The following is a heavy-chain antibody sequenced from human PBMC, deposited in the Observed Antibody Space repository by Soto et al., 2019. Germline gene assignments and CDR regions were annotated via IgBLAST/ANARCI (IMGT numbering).Heavy chain of an antibody. D-gene: IGHD3-22*01. V-gene: IGHV3-66*01. CDR1: GFTVSSNY. CDR2: IYSGGDT. CDR3: RKDRSGAY. Sequence: EVQLVESGGGLVQPGGSLRLSCAASGFTVSSNYMSWVRQAPGKGLEWVSVIYSGGDTYYADSVKGRFTISRDNSKNTLYLQMNSLRAEDTAVYYCRKDRSGAYWGQGTLVTVSS. J-gene: IGHJ4*02.